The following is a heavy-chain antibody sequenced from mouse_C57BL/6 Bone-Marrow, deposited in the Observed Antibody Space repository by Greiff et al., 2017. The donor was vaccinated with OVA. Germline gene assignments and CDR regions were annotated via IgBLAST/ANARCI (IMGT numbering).Heavy chain of an antibody. J-gene: IGHJ2*01. V-gene: IGHV5-6*01. CDR2: ISSGGSYT. Sequence: EVQGVESGGDLVKPGGSLKLSCAASGFTFSSYGMSWVRQTPDTRLEWVATISSGGSYTYYPDSVKGRFTISRDNAKNTLYLPMSSLKSEDTAMYYCSRHGDYGSFFDYWGQGTTLPVSS. CDR3: SRHGDYGSFFDY. D-gene: IGHD1-1*01. CDR1: GFTFSSYG.